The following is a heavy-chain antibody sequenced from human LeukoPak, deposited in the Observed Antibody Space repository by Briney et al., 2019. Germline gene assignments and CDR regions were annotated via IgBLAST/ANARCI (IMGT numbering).Heavy chain of an antibody. CDR1: GFTFSSYS. CDR2: ISSSSSYT. D-gene: IGHD2-15*01. CDR3: AKQLGYCSDGSCYFPY. Sequence: GGSLRLSCAASGFTFSSYSMNWVRQAPGKGLEWVSSISSSSSYTYYADSVQGRFTISRDNSKSTLCLQMNSLRAEDTAVYYCAKQLGYCSDGSCYFPYWGQGTLVTVSS. V-gene: IGHV3-21*04. J-gene: IGHJ4*02.